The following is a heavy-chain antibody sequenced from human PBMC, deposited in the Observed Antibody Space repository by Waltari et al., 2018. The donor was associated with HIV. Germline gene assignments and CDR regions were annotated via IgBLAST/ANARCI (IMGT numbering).Heavy chain of an antibody. CDR1: GGSISSSSYY. CDR2: IHSSGST. D-gene: IGHD6-13*01. V-gene: IGHV4-39*01. Sequence: QLQLQESGPGLVKPSETLSLTCTVSGGSISSSSYYWGWLRQPPGKGPEWIGSIHSSGSTNYNPTLKRRFTIPVDTSKNQFSLKLSSVTAADTAVYYCASLAAAGKNYYGMDVWGQGTTVTVSS. J-gene: IGHJ6*02. CDR3: ASLAAAGKNYYGMDV.